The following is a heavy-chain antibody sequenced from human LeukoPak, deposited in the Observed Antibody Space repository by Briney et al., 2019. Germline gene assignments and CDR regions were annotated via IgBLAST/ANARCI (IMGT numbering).Heavy chain of an antibody. CDR2: IKQDGSEK. CDR1: RFTFSSFC. CDR3: ARVSTNTVNTLLYFDY. J-gene: IGHJ4*02. D-gene: IGHD4-17*01. V-gene: IGHV3-7*01. Sequence: WGSLRLYCAASRFTFSSFCMSWLRQAPGKGLKWVANIKQDGSEKYYVDSVKGRFTISRDNAKNSLYLQMNSLRAEDTAVYYCARVSTNTVNTLLYFDYWGQGTLVTVSS.